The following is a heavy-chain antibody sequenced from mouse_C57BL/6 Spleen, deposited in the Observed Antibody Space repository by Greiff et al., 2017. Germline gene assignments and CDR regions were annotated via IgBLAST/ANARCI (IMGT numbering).Heavy chain of an antibody. J-gene: IGHJ1*03. CDR2: INPNNGGT. CDR3: ARPIYYYGSRYFDV. V-gene: IGHV1-22*01. Sequence: EVKLMESGPELVKPGASVKMSCKASGYTFTDYNMHWVKQSHGKSLEWIGYINPNNGGTSYNQKFKGKATLTVNKSSSTAYMELRSLTSEDSAVYYCARPIYYYGSRYFDVWGTGTTVTVSS. D-gene: IGHD1-1*01. CDR1: GYTFTDYN.